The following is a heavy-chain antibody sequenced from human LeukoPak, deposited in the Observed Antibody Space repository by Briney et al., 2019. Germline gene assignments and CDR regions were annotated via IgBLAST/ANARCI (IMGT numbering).Heavy chain of an antibody. D-gene: IGHD3-16*01. Sequence: GRSLRLSCAASGFTFSSYGMHWVRQAPGKGLEWVSAISGSGGSTYYADSVKGRFTISRDNSKNTLYLQMNSLRAEDTAVYYCAKRPGGNYYYYGMDVWGQGTTVTVSS. CDR2: ISGSGGST. CDR3: AKRPGGNYYYYGMDV. V-gene: IGHV3-23*01. CDR1: GFTFSSYG. J-gene: IGHJ6*02.